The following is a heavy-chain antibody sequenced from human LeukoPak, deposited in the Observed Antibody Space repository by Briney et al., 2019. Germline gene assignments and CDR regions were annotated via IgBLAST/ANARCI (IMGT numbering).Heavy chain of an antibody. CDR2: IYYSGST. V-gene: IGHV4-61*05. Sequence: PSETLSLTCTVSGGSISSSSYYWSWIRQPPGKGLEWIGYIYYSGSTNYNPSLKSRVTISVDTSKNQFSLKLSSVTAADTAVYYCARSSAGEWTYYYYYMDVWGKGTTVTVSS. J-gene: IGHJ6*03. CDR3: ARSSAGEWTYYYYYMDV. CDR1: GGSISSSSYY. D-gene: IGHD3-10*01.